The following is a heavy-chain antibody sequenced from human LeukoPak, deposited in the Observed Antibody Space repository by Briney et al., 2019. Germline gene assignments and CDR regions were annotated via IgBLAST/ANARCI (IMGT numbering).Heavy chain of an antibody. CDR3: ARENDGSVSYYPYFDY. J-gene: IGHJ4*02. V-gene: IGHV1-2*02. CDR1: GYTFTGYY. CDR2: INPNSGGT. D-gene: IGHD3-10*01. Sequence: GASVKVSCKASGYTFTGYYMHWVRQAPGQGLEWMGWINPNSGGTNYAQKFQGRVTMTRDTSISTAYMELSRLRSDDTAVYYCARENDGSVSYYPYFDYWGQGTLVTVSS.